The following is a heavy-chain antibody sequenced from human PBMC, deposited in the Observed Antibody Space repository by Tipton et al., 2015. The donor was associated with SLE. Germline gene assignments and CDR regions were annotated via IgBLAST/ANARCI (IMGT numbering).Heavy chain of an antibody. CDR2: IKSNGDGETT. J-gene: IGHJ4*02. D-gene: IGHD5-18*01. CDR1: GFTFSSAW. V-gene: IGHV3-15*01. CDR3: TTVPGNSYGYSVDY. Sequence: GSLRLSCAASGFTFSSAWMSWVRQALGKGLEWVGRIKSNGDGETTDYTAPVKGRFTISRDDSRNTVYLQMNNLKVDDTAVYYCTTVPGNSYGYSVDYWSQGTLVTVSS.